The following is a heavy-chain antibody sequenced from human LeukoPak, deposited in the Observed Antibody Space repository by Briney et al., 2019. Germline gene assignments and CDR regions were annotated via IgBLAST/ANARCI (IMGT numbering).Heavy chain of an antibody. CDR3: AKGPTTPGNSGYFPH. CDR1: GFTFDDYT. Sequence: GGSLRLSCAASGFTFDDYTMHWVRQAPGKGLEWVSLISWDGGSTYYADSVKGRFTISRDNSKNSLYLQMNSLRTEDTALYYCAKGPTTPGNSGYFPHWGQGTLVTVSS. J-gene: IGHJ1*01. CDR2: ISWDGGST. V-gene: IGHV3-43*01. D-gene: IGHD4-23*01.